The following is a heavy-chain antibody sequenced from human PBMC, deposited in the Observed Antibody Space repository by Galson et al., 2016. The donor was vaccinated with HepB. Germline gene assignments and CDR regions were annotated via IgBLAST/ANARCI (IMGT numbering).Heavy chain of an antibody. CDR3: AIDPASFYYDSRFHPHDY. J-gene: IGHJ4*02. D-gene: IGHD3-22*01. V-gene: IGHV3-23*01. Sequence: SLRLSCAASGFTFKSHAMSRVRQAPGRGLEWVSSITAGSTSTFYADSVKGRFTMSRDNSKNTLYLQMNSLRDEDTAIYYCAIDPASFYYDSRFHPHDYWGQGTLVTVSS. CDR1: GFTFKSHA. CDR2: ITAGSTST.